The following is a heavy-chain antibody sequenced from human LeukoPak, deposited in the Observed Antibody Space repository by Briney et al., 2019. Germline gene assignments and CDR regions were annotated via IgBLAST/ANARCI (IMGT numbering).Heavy chain of an antibody. V-gene: IGHV4-34*01. D-gene: IGHD1-1*01. J-gene: IGHJ6*04. CDR3: ARAPRRTGTLDV. CDR2: INHSGST. Sequence: PSETLSLTCAVYGGSFSGYYWSLIRQPPGKGLEWIGEINHSGSTNYNPALKSRVTISVDTSKNQFSLKLSSVTAADTAVYYCARAPRRTGTLDVWGKGTTVTVSS. CDR1: GGSFSGYY.